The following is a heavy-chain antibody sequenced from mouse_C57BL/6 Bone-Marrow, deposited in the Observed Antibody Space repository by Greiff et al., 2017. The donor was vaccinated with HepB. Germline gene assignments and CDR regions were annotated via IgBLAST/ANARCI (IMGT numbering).Heavy chain of an antibody. J-gene: IGHJ3*01. Sequence: EVQLVESVAELVRPGASVKLSCTASGFNIKNTYMHWVKQRPEQGLEWIGRIDPANGNTKYAPKFQGKATITADTSSNTAYLQLSSLTSEDTAIYYCARSYDYEGVWFAYWGQGTLVTVSA. CDR2: IDPANGNT. CDR3: ARSYDYEGVWFAY. CDR1: GFNIKNTY. V-gene: IGHV14-3*01. D-gene: IGHD2-4*01.